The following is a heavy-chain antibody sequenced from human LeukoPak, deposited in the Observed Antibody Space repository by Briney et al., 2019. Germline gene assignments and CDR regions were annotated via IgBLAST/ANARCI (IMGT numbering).Heavy chain of an antibody. Sequence: PSETLSLTCTVSGGSISSYYWSWIRQPPGKGLEWIGYIYYSGNTDSNPSHKSRVTISVDTSKNQFSLKLSSVTAADTAVYYCARTYCSGGSCHFDYWGQGTLVTVSS. V-gene: IGHV4-59*08. CDR2: IYYSGNT. D-gene: IGHD2-15*01. CDR3: ARTYCSGGSCHFDY. CDR1: GGSISSYY. J-gene: IGHJ4*02.